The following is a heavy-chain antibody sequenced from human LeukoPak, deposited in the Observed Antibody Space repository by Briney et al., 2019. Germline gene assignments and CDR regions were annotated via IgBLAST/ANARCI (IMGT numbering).Heavy chain of an antibody. Sequence: ASVKVSCKASGYTFTGYYIHWVRQAPGQGLEWMGCIKTNSGDTNYAQKIQGRLTMTRDTSINTAYMELSSLRSDDTAVYYCGRGDKTFDPWGQGTLVTVSS. CDR2: IKTNSGDT. CDR1: GYTFTGYY. J-gene: IGHJ5*02. V-gene: IGHV1-2*02. CDR3: GRGDKTFDP.